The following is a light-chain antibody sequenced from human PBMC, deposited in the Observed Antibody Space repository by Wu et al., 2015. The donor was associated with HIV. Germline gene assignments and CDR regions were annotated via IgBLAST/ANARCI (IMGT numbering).Light chain of an antibody. V-gene: IGKV3-20*01. CDR1: QTVSGSY. Sequence: EIVWTQSPGTLSLSPGERATLSCRASQTVSGSYLAWYQQKPGQAPRLLIYAASSRATGIPDRFSGSGSGTDFTLTISRLEPEDFAVYYCQHYGSSRTFGQGT. J-gene: IGKJ1*01. CDR2: AAS. CDR3: QHYGSSRT.